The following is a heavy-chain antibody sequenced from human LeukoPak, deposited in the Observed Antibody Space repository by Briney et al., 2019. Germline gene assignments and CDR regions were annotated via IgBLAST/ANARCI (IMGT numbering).Heavy chain of an antibody. Sequence: PSETLSLXCAVSGDSISSATHSSSWIRQPAGKGREWIGRIYSSGSTNYNPSLKSRVSISVDTSKNQFSLKLSSVTAADTAVYYCARFLNWFFDNWGQGTPVTVSS. V-gene: IGHV4-61*02. J-gene: IGHJ4*02. CDR3: ARFLNWFFDN. CDR1: GDSISSATHS. D-gene: IGHD3-9*01. CDR2: IYSSGST.